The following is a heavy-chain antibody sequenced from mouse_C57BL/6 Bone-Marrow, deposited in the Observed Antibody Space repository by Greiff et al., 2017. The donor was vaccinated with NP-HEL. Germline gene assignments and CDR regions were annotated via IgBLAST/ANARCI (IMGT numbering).Heavy chain of an antibody. J-gene: IGHJ4*01. CDR2: LWGGGST. D-gene: IGHD2-10*02. CDR3: AKRGYGNCLYAMDY. CDR1: GFSLTSYG. V-gene: IGHV2-9*01. Sequence: VTLMESGPGLVAPSQSLSITCTVSGFSLTSYGVDWVRQPPGKGLEWLGVLWGGGSTNYNSALMSRLSISKDNPKSQVFLKMNSLQTDDTAMYYCAKRGYGNCLYAMDYWGQGTSVTVSS.